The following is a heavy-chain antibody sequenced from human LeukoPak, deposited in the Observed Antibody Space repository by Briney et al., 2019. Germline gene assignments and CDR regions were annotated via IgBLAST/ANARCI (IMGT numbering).Heavy chain of an antibody. V-gene: IGHV4-34*01. CDR3: ARGPYYYGSGSYYTY. CDR1: GGSFSGYY. CDR2: INHSGST. Sequence: SETLSLTCAVSGGSFSGYYWSWIRQPPGKGLEWIGEINHSGSTNYNPSLKSRVTISVDTSKNQFSLKLSSVTAADTAVYYCARGPYYYGSGSYYTYWGQGTLVTVSS. D-gene: IGHD3-10*01. J-gene: IGHJ4*02.